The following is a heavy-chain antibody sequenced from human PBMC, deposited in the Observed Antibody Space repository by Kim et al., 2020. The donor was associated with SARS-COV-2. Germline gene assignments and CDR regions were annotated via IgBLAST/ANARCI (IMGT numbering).Heavy chain of an antibody. CDR3: AREITMIVVVRIFDY. D-gene: IGHD3-22*01. CDR2: INPSGGST. CDR1: GYTFTSYY. J-gene: IGHJ4*02. V-gene: IGHV1-46*01. Sequence: ASVKVSCKASGYTFTSYYMHWVRQAPGQGLEWMGIINPSGGSTSYAQKFQGRVTMTRDTSTSTVYMELSSLRSEDTAVYYCAREITMIVVVRIFDYWGQGTLVTVSS.